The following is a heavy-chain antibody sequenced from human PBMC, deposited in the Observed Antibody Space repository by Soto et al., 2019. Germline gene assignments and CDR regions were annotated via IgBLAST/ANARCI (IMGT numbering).Heavy chain of an antibody. CDR2: IIPIFGTA. V-gene: IGHV1-69*01. J-gene: IGHJ3*02. Sequence: QVQLVQSGAEVKKPGSSVKVSCKASGGTFSSYAISWVRQAPGQGLEWMGGIIPIFGTANYAQKFQGRVTITAEESKSTAELELSSMRSEDTAVYYCARGLVIVGATGDAFDIWGQGTMVTVSS. D-gene: IGHD1-26*01. CDR3: ARGLVIVGATGDAFDI. CDR1: GGTFSSYA.